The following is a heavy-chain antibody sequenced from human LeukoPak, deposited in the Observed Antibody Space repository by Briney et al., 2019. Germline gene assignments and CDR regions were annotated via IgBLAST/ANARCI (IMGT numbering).Heavy chain of an antibody. V-gene: IGHV1-69*05. J-gene: IGHJ6*03. CDR3: ARPSDSSGYYYYYYMDV. CDR1: GYTFTSYA. Sequence: SVKVSCKASGYTFTSYAISWVRQAPGQGLEWMGGIIPIFGTANYAQKFQGRVTITTDESTSTAYMELSSLRSEDTAVYYCARPSDSSGYYYYYYMDVWGKGTTVTVSS. D-gene: IGHD3-22*01. CDR2: IIPIFGTA.